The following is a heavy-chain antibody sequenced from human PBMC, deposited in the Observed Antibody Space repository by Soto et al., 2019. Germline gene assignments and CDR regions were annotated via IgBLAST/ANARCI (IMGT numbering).Heavy chain of an antibody. Sequence: ASVKVSCKVSGYTLTELSMHWVRPAPGKGLEWMEGFDPEDGETIYAQKFQGRVTMTEDTSTDTAYMELSSLRSEDTAVYYCATSPLPNYYDSSGPHDAFDIWGQGTMVTVSS. CDR2: FDPEDGET. CDR1: GYTLTELS. J-gene: IGHJ3*02. D-gene: IGHD3-22*01. CDR3: ATSPLPNYYDSSGPHDAFDI. V-gene: IGHV1-24*01.